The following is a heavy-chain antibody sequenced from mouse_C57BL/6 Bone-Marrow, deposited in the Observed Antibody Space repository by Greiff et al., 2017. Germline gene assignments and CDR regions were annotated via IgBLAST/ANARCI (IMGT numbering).Heavy chain of an antibody. CDR3: ARGGDYYYGSSFYFDY. V-gene: IGHV1-69*01. CDR1: GYTFTSYW. CDR2: IAPSASYT. J-gene: IGHJ2*01. Sequence: VKLQQPGAELVMPGASVKLSCKASGYTFTSYWMHWVKQRPGQGLEWIGEIAPSASYTNYNQKFKGKSTLTVDKSSSTAYMQLSSLTSEDSAVYYCARGGDYYYGSSFYFDYWGQGTTLTVSS. D-gene: IGHD1-1*01.